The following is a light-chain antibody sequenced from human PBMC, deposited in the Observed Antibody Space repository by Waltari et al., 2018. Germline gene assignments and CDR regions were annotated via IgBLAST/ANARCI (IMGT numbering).Light chain of an antibody. CDR3: WSRAGTYTWL. CDR1: SNDVGGYYY. V-gene: IGLV2-11*01. J-gene: IGLJ2*01. CDR2: DVT. Sequence: QSALSQPLSVSGSPGQSVTISCTGTSNDVGGYYYVSWFQQFPCKAPKLSIYDVTRRHAGGPDLLSGSKSGKPAALTSSGLQVEDAATYDCWSRAGTYTWLLGGGTKVTVL.